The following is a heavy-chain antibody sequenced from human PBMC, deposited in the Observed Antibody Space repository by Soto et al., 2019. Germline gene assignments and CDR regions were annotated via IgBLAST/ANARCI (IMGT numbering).Heavy chain of an antibody. CDR3: ARGRRRLTTEIRGIDN. J-gene: IGHJ4*02. D-gene: IGHD4-4*01. CDR1: GGSFSDYY. V-gene: IGHV4-34*01. Sequence: SETLSLTCAVHGGSFSDYYWSWIRQSPGKGLEWIGEINHRGTTNYNPSLKSRVTMSVDTSEKQFSLKLNSVTAADTAVYYCARGRRRLTTEIRGIDNWGQGTLVTVSS. CDR2: INHRGTT.